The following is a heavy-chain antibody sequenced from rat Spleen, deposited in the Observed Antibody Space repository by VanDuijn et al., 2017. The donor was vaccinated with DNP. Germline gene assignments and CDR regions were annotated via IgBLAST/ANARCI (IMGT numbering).Heavy chain of an antibody. D-gene: IGHD1-11*01. V-gene: IGHV4-2*01. CDR3: ARGPNYGEWLDFFDY. J-gene: IGHJ2*01. CDR1: GFTLNKYW. CDR2: INKDSSTR. Sequence: EVKLVESGGGLVQPGRSLKLSCAASGFTLNKYWMTWVRQAPGKGLEWIGEINKDSSTRKYNPSLKDKFTISRDNAQNTLYLQMSKLGSEDTAIYYCARGPNYGEWLDFFDYWGQGVMVTVSS.